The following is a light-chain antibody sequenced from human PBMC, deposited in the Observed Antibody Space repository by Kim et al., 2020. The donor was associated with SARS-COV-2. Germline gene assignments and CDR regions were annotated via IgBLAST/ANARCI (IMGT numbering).Light chain of an antibody. Sequence: ASVGYRFTITCRASQGIGHYLAWFQQKPGKAPESLIYAASSLQGGVPSRFSGSGSGTDFTLTISSLQPEDFATYYCQQYNTYPYTFGQGTKLEI. J-gene: IGKJ2*01. CDR1: QGIGHY. CDR2: AAS. CDR3: QQYNTYPYT. V-gene: IGKV1-16*01.